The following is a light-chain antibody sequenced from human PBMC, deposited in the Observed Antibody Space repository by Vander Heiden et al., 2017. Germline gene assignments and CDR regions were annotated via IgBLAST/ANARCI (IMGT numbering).Light chain of an antibody. J-gene: IGKJ4*01. CDR3: QQYDNWPLT. Sequence: MMTQSPVTLSVSPGERATLSCWASQSISSKLAWYQQKPGQAPRLVIHGASTRATGIPARFSGSGSGTEFTLTISSLQSEDFALYYCQQYDNWPLTFGGGTKVEI. CDR1: QSISSK. V-gene: IGKV3-15*01. CDR2: GAS.